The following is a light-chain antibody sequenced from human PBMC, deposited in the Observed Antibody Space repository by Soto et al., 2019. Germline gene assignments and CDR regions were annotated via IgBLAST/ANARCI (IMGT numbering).Light chain of an antibody. Sequence: ENVLTQECDSVSLSPGEGATLSSRASQSVRRDCLRWKHSKPGRTHRLLIFGASMWATAIPDAFSGRGSETDFTVTINRLEPEDFAVYYCQQYHKWPPFTFGGGTVVEIK. CDR1: QSVRRDC. J-gene: IGKJ4*01. V-gene: IGKV3-20*01. CDR2: GAS. CDR3: QQYHKWPPFT.